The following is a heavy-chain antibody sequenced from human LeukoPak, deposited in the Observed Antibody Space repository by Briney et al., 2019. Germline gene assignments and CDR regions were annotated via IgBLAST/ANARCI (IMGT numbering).Heavy chain of an antibody. CDR2: IYWDDDK. J-gene: IGHJ4*02. V-gene: IGHV2-5*02. D-gene: IGHD4-17*01. CDR1: GFSLSTSGVG. CDR3: AHSFLYGDYGTYFDY. Sequence: SGPTLVKPTQTPTLTCTFSGFSLSTSGVGVGWIRQPPGKALKWLALIYWDDDKRYSPSLKSRLTITKDTSKNQVVLTMTNMDPVDTATYYCAHSFLYGDYGTYFDYWGQGTLVTVSS.